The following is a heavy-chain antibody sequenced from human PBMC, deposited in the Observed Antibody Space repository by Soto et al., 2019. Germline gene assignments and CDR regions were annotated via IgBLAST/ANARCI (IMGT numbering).Heavy chain of an antibody. V-gene: IGHV1-18*01. D-gene: IGHD3-3*01. CDR1: GYTFTSYG. CDR3: ARFPDYDFWSGYYLPGVYCYMDV. J-gene: IGHJ6*03. CDR2: ISAYNGNT. Sequence: QVQLVQSGAEVKKPGASVKVSCKASGYTFTSYGISWVRQAPGQGLEGMGWISAYNGNTNYAQKLQGRVTMTRDTSTSTAYMELRSLRSDDTAVYYCARFPDYDFWSGYYLPGVYCYMDVWGKGTTVTVSS.